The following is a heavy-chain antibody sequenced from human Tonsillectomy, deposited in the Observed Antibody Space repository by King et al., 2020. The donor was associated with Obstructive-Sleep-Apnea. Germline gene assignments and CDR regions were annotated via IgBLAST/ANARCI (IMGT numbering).Heavy chain of an antibody. J-gene: IGHJ5*02. D-gene: IGHD4-17*01. CDR1: GGSISSGGYF. Sequence: LQLQESGPGLVKPSQTLSLTCTVSGGSISSGGYFWSWIRQFPGKGLEWIGYIYSSGSTDYNPPLKSRLTISIDPSKNQFSLNLTSVTAADTAVYSCARGLDYEGHEYRPWGQGTLVPVSA. V-gene: IGHV4-31*03. CDR2: IYSSGST. CDR3: ARGLDYEGHEYRP.